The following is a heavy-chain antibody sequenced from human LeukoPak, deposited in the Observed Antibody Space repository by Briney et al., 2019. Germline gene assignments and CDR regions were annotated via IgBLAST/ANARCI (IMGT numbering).Heavy chain of an antibody. CDR1: GFTFSSFG. CDR3: ARVRRQWLVGSYFQH. Sequence: GGSLRLSCAASGFTFSSFGMHWVRQAPGKGLEWVAIISYDGSDIYYADSVKGRFTISRDNSKNTVHLQMSSLRTEDTAVYYCARVRRQWLVGSYFQHWGQGTLVTVSS. CDR2: ISYDGSDI. V-gene: IGHV3-30*03. J-gene: IGHJ1*01. D-gene: IGHD6-19*01.